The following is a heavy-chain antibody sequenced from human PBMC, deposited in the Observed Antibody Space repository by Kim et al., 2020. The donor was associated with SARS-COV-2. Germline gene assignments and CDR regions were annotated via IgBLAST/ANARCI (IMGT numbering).Heavy chain of an antibody. V-gene: IGHV3-7*03. CDR2: IKPDGSEK. D-gene: IGHD3-22*01. Sequence: GGSLRLSFRASGFTFSSYWMSWVRQAPGKGLEWVANIKPDGSEKYSVDSMKGRFTISRDNAKNSLYLQMTSLRAEDTAVYYCARGDYYDRSGYFYDAFDTWGLGTMVTVSS. J-gene: IGHJ3*02. CDR1: GFTFSSYW. CDR3: ARGDYYDRSGYFYDAFDT.